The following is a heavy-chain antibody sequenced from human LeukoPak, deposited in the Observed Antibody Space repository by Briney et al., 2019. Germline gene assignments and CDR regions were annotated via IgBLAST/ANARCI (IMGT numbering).Heavy chain of an antibody. D-gene: IGHD3-22*01. Sequence: ASVKVSCKASGYTFTGYYMHWVRQAPGQGLEWMGWINPNSGGTNYAQKFQGRVTMTEDTSTDTAYMELSSLRSEDTAVYYCATDRITMIVVPIPQFDYWGQGTLVTVSS. V-gene: IGHV1-2*02. CDR2: INPNSGGT. J-gene: IGHJ4*02. CDR3: ATDRITMIVVPIPQFDY. CDR1: GYTFTGYY.